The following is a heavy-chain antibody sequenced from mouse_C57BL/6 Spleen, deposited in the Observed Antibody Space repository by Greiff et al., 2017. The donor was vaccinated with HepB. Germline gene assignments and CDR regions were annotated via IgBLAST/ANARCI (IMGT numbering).Heavy chain of an antibody. CDR2: ISYDGSN. CDR3: ARAYGYSVAY. V-gene: IGHV3-6*01. D-gene: IGHD2-2*01. Sequence: DVQLQESGPGLVKPSQSLSLTCSVTGYSITSGYYWNWIRQFPGNKLEWMGYISYDGSNNYNPSLKNRISITRDTSKNQFFLKLNSVTTEDTATYYCARAYGYSVAYWGQGTLVTVSA. CDR1: GYSITSGYY. J-gene: IGHJ3*01.